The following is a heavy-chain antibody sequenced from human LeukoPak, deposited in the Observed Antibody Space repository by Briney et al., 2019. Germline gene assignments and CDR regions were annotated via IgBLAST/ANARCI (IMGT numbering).Heavy chain of an antibody. CDR2: INPNSGGT. Sequence: ASVKVSCKASGYTFTGYYMHWVRQAPGQGLEWMGWINPNSGGTNYAQKFQGRVTMTRDTSISTAYMELSRLRSDDTAVYNCARDHGGTTGYYYYGMDVWGQGTTVTVSS. CDR1: GYTFTGYY. V-gene: IGHV1-2*02. CDR3: ARDHGGTTGYYYYGMDV. J-gene: IGHJ6*02. D-gene: IGHD1-1*01.